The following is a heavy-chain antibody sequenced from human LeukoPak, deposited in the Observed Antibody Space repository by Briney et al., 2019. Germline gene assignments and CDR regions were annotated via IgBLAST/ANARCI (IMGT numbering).Heavy chain of an antibody. CDR1: GFTFSSYW. CDR2: IKQDGSEE. D-gene: IGHD2-2*03. V-gene: IGHV3-7*01. Sequence: PGGSLRLSCAASGFTFSSYWMSWVRQAPGKGLEWVANIKQDGSEEYYVDSVKGRFTISRDNAKNSLYLQMNSLRAEDTAVYYCARVGYCSSTSCYDPAFDIWGQGTMVTVSS. CDR3: ARVGYCSSTSCYDPAFDI. J-gene: IGHJ3*02.